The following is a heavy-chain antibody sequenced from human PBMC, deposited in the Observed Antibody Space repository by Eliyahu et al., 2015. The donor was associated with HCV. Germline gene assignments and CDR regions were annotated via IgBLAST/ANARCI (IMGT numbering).Heavy chain of an antibody. J-gene: IGHJ6*02. V-gene: IGHV4-39*01. CDR1: GGSISSSSYY. CDR2: IYYSGST. D-gene: IGHD5-18*01. CDR3: ARHTAMATHYYYGMDV. Sequence: QLQLQESGPGLVKPSETLSLTCTVSGGSISSSSYYWGWIRQPPGKGLEWIGSIYYSGSTYYNPSLKSRVTISVDTSKNQFSLKLSSVTAADTAVYYCARHTAMATHYYYGMDVWGQGTTVTVSS.